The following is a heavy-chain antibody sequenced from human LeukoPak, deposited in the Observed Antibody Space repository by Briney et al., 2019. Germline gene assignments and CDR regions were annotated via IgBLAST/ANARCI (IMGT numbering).Heavy chain of an antibody. V-gene: IGHV1-2*02. CDR1: GYTFTGYY. CDR2: INPNSGGT. Sequence: ASVKVSCKASGYTFTGYYMHWVRQAPGQGLEWMGWINPNSGGTNYAQKFQGRVTMTRDTSISTAYMELSRLRSDDPAVYYCAKDSYGYFWFDPWGQGTLVSVSS. J-gene: IGHJ5*02. D-gene: IGHD5-18*01. CDR3: AKDSYGYFWFDP.